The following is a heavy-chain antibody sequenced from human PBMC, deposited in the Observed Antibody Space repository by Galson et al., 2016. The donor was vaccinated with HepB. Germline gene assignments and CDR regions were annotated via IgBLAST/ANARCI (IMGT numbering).Heavy chain of an antibody. D-gene: IGHD5-18*01. Sequence: SLRLSCAASGFTFSNYGMHWVRQAPGKGLEWVALIWYDGSRQQYADSVKGRFTISRDNSKNTLYLHMKSLRADDTAVYYSAIDFDAAQGHSYGLAHWGQGALVTVSS. CDR1: GFTFSNYG. CDR3: AIDFDAAQGHSYGLAH. J-gene: IGHJ4*02. CDR2: IWYDGSRQ. V-gene: IGHV3-33*08.